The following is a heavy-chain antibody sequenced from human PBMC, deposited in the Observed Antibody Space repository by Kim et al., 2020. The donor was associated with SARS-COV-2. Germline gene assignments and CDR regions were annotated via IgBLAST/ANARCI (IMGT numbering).Heavy chain of an antibody. D-gene: IGHD3-9*01. V-gene: IGHV1-18*04. J-gene: IGHJ5*02. CDR2: IIPYSGNT. CDR1: GYTFTSNG. Sequence: ASVKVSCKASGYTFTSNGINWVRQAPGQGLEWMGWIIPYSGNTNYAPKFRGRVTITTHSSTTTAYLELRGLTSDDTAVYYCARDQDSDWFRNWFDPWGQGTLITVSS. CDR3: ARDQDSDWFRNWFDP.